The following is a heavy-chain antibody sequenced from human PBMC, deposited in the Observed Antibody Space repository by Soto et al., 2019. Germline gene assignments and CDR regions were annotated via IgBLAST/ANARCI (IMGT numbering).Heavy chain of an antibody. CDR1: GFTFSSYG. Sequence: QVQLVESGGGVVQPGRSLRLSYAASGFTFSSYGMHWVRQAPGTGMEWVAVIWYDGSNKYYADSVKGRFTISRDNSKNTLYLQMNSRRAEDTAVYYCARDRDGYNVDYWGQGTLVTVSS. CDR2: IWYDGSNK. J-gene: IGHJ4*02. CDR3: ARDRDGYNVDY. V-gene: IGHV3-33*01. D-gene: IGHD5-12*01.